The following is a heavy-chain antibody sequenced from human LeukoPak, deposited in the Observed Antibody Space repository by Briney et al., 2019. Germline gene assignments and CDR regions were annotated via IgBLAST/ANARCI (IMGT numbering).Heavy chain of an antibody. CDR3: AGATVVTPHAFDI. V-gene: IGHV1-46*01. CDR1: RYTFTSYY. J-gene: IGHJ3*02. Sequence: GASVKVSFKASRYTFTSYYMHWVRQAPGQGFEWMGINNPSGGSTTYAQMFQGRVTMTRDTSTSTVYMEVRSLRYEDTAVYYCAGATVVTPHAFDIWGQGTMVTVSS. D-gene: IGHD4-23*01. CDR2: NNPSGGST.